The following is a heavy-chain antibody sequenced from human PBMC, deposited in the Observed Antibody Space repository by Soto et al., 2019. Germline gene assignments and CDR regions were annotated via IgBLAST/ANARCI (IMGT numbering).Heavy chain of an antibody. V-gene: IGHV1-69*06. CDR2: IIPIFGTA. CDR3: ARGEEITIFGVVIIRGMDV. J-gene: IGHJ6*02. CDR1: GCTFSSYA. D-gene: IGHD3-3*01. Sequence: GASVKVSCKASGCTFSSYAISWVRQSPGQGLEWMGGIIPIFGTANYAQKFQGRVTITADKSTSTAYMELSSLRSEDTAVYYCARGEEITIFGVVIIRGMDVWGQGTTVTVSS.